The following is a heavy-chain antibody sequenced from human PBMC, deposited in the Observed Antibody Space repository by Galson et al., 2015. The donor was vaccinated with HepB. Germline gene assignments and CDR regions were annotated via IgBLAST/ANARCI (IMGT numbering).Heavy chain of an antibody. V-gene: IGHV3-66*02. CDR1: GFTVGASY. CDR2: IYDGGSI. D-gene: IGHD4-23*01. CDR3: ARAGHYGGKGNWFDS. Sequence: SLRLSCAASGFTVGASYMSWVRQAPGKGLEWVSVIYDGGSIYYADFAKGRFSISRDNSKNTLYLQMCGLRAEDTAVYYCARAGHYGGKGNWFDSWGQGTLVTVSS. J-gene: IGHJ5*01.